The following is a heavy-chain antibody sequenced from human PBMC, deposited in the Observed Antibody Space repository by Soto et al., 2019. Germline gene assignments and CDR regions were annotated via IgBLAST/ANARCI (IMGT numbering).Heavy chain of an antibody. Sequence: SETLSLTCTVSGGSVSSYYWSWIRQSPGKGLEWIGYIYYSGSTKYKPSLKSRVTISLDTSKNQFSLKVSSAAAADTAVYYCARHSNRSYGLYFFDYWGLGALVTVSS. CDR3: ARHSNRSYGLYFFDY. J-gene: IGHJ4*02. V-gene: IGHV4-59*08. CDR2: IYYSGST. D-gene: IGHD1-26*01. CDR1: GGSVSSYY.